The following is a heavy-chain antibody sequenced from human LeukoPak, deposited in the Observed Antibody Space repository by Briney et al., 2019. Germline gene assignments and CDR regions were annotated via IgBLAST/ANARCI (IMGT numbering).Heavy chain of an antibody. D-gene: IGHD3-10*01. Sequence: SETLSLTCAVYGGSFSGYYWSWIRQPPGKGLEWIGEINHSGSTNYNPSLKSRVTLSVDTSKNQFSLKLSSVTAADTAVYYCARATSSGTAPIDYWGQGTLVTVSS. J-gene: IGHJ4*02. CDR1: GGSFSGYY. CDR2: INHSGST. V-gene: IGHV4-34*01. CDR3: ARATSSGTAPIDY.